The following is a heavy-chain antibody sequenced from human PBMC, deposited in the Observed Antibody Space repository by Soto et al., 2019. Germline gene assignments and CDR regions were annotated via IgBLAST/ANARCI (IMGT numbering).Heavy chain of an antibody. Sequence: GASVKVSCKASGYTFTSYYMHWVRQAPGQGLEWMGIINPSGGSTSYAQKFQGRVTMTRDTSTSTVYMELSSLRSEDTAVYYCARDPIRNGYNNGLDYWGQGTLVTVSS. V-gene: IGHV1-46*01. CDR2: INPSGGST. D-gene: IGHD4-4*01. CDR3: ARDPIRNGYNNGLDY. J-gene: IGHJ4*02. CDR1: GYTFTSYY.